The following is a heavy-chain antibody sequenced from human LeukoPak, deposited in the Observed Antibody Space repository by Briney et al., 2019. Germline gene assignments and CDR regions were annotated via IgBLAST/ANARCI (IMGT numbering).Heavy chain of an antibody. Sequence: PSETLSLTCTVSGGSISSTGSFWGWIRQPPGKGLEWIGSIYSGGITYYNPSLKSRVTISEDTSKNQFYLKMTSMTAADTAIYYCWLEKVVAAYFDSWGQGTLVTVSS. CDR3: WLEKVVAAYFDS. CDR2: IYSGGIT. D-gene: IGHD2-15*01. V-gene: IGHV4-39*07. CDR1: GGSISSTGSF. J-gene: IGHJ4*02.